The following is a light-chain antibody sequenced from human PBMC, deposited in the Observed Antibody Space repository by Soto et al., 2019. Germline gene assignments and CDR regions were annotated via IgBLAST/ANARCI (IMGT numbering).Light chain of an antibody. CDR1: SGVIATNC. CDR2: EDN. Sequence: NFMLTQPHSVSESPGKTVTISCTRSSGVIATNCVQWFQQRPGSAPTTVIYEDNQRPSGVPDRFSGSIDNSSNSASLTISGLKTEDEAGYSCQSCDNCSHGVFGGGTKLTVL. J-gene: IGLJ3*02. CDR3: QSCDNCSHGV. V-gene: IGLV6-57*04.